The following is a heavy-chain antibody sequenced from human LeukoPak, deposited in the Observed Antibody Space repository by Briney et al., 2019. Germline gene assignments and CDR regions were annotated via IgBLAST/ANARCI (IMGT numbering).Heavy chain of an antibody. Sequence: PSETLSLTCAVYGGSFSGYYWSWLRQPPGKGLEWIGEINHSGSTNYNPSLKSRVTISVDTSKNQFSLKLSSVTAADTAVYYCARGGYCSSTSCHDPPFDYWGQGTLVTVSS. J-gene: IGHJ4*02. CDR1: GGSFSGYY. D-gene: IGHD2-2*01. CDR2: INHSGST. CDR3: ARGGYCSSTSCHDPPFDY. V-gene: IGHV4-34*01.